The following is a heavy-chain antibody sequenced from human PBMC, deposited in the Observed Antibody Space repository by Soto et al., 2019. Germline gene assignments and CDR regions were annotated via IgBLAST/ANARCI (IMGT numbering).Heavy chain of an antibody. V-gene: IGHV3-23*01. J-gene: IGHJ4*02. Sequence: PGGSLRLSCAASGFTFSSYAVSWVRQAPGKGPEWISSISGSGSTLYYADSVKGRFTISRDNSKNTLYLQMSSLRAEDTAVYYCAKVFYYYDSSVYYYFDYWVQGTLVTVAS. CDR2: ISGSGSTL. CDR3: AKVFYYYDSSVYYYFDY. CDR1: GFTFSSYA. D-gene: IGHD3-22*01.